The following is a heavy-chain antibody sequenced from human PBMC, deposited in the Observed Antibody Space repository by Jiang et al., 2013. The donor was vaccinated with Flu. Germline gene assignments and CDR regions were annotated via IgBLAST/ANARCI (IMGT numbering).Heavy chain of an antibody. Sequence: QLLESGGGLVQPGGSLRLSCVVSGFTFYNYAVSWVRQAPGKGLEWVSLISSNGGLTYYGDSVKGRFTISRDNSKNTLYLQMQGLRADDTAVYFCVNMSLGLDLSRGNFWGQGTLVTVSS. D-gene: IGHD5-12*01. CDR3: VNMSLGLDLSRGNF. J-gene: IGHJ1*01. CDR1: GFTFYNYA. V-gene: IGHV3-23*01. CDR2: ISSNGGLT.